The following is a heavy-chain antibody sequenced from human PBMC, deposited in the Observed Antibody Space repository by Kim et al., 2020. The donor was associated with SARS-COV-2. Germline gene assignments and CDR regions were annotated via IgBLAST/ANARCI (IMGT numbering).Heavy chain of an antibody. CDR3: ARDKEAFRVGRWYYGIDV. D-gene: IGHD3-3*01. J-gene: IGHJ6*01. CDR1: GFTFSSYG. Sequence: GGSLRLSCGASGFTFSSYGMHWVRQAPGKGLEWVAVIWYDGVNKFYADSVKGRFTISRDNSKNTLYLEMNSLRGDDTAVYYCARDKEAFRVGRWYYGIDV. CDR2: IWYDGVNK. V-gene: IGHV3-33*01.